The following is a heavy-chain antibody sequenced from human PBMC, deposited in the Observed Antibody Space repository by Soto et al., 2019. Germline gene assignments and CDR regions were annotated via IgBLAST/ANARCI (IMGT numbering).Heavy chain of an antibody. D-gene: IGHD3-9*01. CDR2: ISAYNGNT. V-gene: IGHV1-18*01. Sequence: ASVKVSCKASGYTFTSYGISWVRQAPGQGLEWMGWISAYNGNTNYAQKLQGRVTMTTDTSTSTVYMELRSLRSDDTAVYYCARAGRYFDWLLYRGNFDYWGQGTLVTVSS. J-gene: IGHJ4*02. CDR3: ARAGRYFDWLLYRGNFDY. CDR1: GYTFTSYG.